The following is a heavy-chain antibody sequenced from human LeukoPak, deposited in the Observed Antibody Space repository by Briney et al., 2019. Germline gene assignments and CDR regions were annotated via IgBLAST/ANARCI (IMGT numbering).Heavy chain of an antibody. V-gene: IGHV4-4*07. CDR2: IYSSGSN. CDR3: ARDSLEPYCGGDCNYYGMDV. Sequence: SETLSLTCTVSGGSLSSYYWSWIRQPAGKGLEWIGRIYSSGSNSYNSSLKSRVTMSVDPSNHQFSQKLNSVTAADTAVYYCARDSLEPYCGGDCNYYGMDVWGQGTTVTVSS. D-gene: IGHD2-21*02. CDR1: GGSLSSYY. J-gene: IGHJ6*02.